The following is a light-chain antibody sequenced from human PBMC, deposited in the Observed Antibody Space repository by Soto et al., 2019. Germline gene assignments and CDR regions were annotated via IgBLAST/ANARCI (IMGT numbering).Light chain of an antibody. Sequence: DIQLAQSPSFLSASVVDRVTITCRASQGISSYLAWYQQKPGKAPKLLIYGASTLQSGVPSRFSGSGSGTDFTLTISSLQPEDFATFYCQQLNSYPPTFGQGTKVDIK. CDR1: QGISSY. V-gene: IGKV1-9*01. CDR2: GAS. J-gene: IGKJ1*01. CDR3: QQLNSYPPT.